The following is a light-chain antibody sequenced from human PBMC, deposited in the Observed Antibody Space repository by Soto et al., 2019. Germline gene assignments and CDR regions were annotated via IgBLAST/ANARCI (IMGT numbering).Light chain of an antibody. J-gene: IGKJ3*01. Sequence: EIVLTQSPATLSLSPGERATLSCRASQSVSSYLAWYQQKPGQAPRLLIYDASNRATGIPARFSGSGSGTEFTLTISSLEPEDFAVYYCQQRSNWPPEGTFGPGTKVDIK. V-gene: IGKV3-11*01. CDR3: QQRSNWPPEGT. CDR2: DAS. CDR1: QSVSSY.